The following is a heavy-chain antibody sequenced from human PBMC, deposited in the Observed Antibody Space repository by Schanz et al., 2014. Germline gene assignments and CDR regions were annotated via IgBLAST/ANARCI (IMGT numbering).Heavy chain of an antibody. CDR3: ARSGSSNWYFFDY. Sequence: QVQLIQSGAEVKKPGASVKVSCKASGYTFTSYGISWVRQAPGQGLEWMGWISAYNGNTNYAQKFQGRVTITRDTLASTAYMEVSSLRSEDTAVYYCARSGSSNWYFFDYWGQGTLVTVSS. D-gene: IGHD6-13*01. CDR2: ISAYNGNT. CDR1: GYTFTSYG. V-gene: IGHV1-18*01. J-gene: IGHJ4*02.